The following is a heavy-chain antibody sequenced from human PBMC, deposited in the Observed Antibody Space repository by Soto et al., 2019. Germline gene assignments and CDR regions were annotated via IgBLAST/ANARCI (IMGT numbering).Heavy chain of an antibody. Sequence: QVHLVQSGAEVKKPGASVKVSCQGSGYAFTTYGITWVRQAPGQGLEWMGWISAHNGNTNYAQKLQGRVTVTRDTSTSTANMELRSLRYDDTAVYYCARGWYGDYRGQGALVTVSS. CDR2: ISAHNGNT. D-gene: IGHD2-15*01. J-gene: IGHJ4*02. CDR1: GYAFTTYG. CDR3: ARGWYGDY. V-gene: IGHV1-18*01.